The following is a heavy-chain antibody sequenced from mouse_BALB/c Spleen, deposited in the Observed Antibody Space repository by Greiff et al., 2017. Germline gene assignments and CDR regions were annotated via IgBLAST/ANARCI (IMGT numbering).Heavy chain of an antibody. V-gene: IGHV5-6-3*01. Sequence: EVKLMESGGGLVQPGGSLKLSCAASGFTFSSYGMSWVRQTPDKRLELVATINSNGGSTYYPDSVKGRFTISRDNAKNTLYLQMSSLKSEDTAMYYCARDGRLPFAYWGQGTLVTVSA. CDR3: ARDGRLPFAY. CDR1: GFTFSSYG. D-gene: IGHD2-4*01. CDR2: INSNGGST. J-gene: IGHJ3*01.